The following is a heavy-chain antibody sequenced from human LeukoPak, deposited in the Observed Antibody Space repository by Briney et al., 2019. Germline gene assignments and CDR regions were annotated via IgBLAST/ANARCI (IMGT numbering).Heavy chain of an antibody. Sequence: GGSLRLSCAASGXTFSSYAMSWVRQAPGKGLEWVSVISGSGGSTYYADSVKGRFTISRDNSKNTLYLQMNSLRAEDTAVYYCAKVPPGFYGDYGGFDYWGQGTLVTVSS. V-gene: IGHV3-23*01. CDR3: AKVPPGFYGDYGGFDY. D-gene: IGHD4-17*01. CDR2: ISGSGGST. CDR1: GXTFSSYA. J-gene: IGHJ4*02.